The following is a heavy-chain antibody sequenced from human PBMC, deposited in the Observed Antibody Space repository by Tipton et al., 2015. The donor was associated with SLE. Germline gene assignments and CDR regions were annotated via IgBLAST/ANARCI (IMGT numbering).Heavy chain of an antibody. J-gene: IGHJ4*02. CDR2: IYYSGST. D-gene: IGHD5-18*01. CDR3: AKAGSLIQLWLKIDY. V-gene: IGHV4-59*12. Sequence: TLSLTCTVSGGSISSYYWSWIRQPPGKGLEWIGYIYYSGSTNYNPSLKSRVTISVDTSKNQFSLKLSSVTAADTAVYYCAKAGSLIQLWLKIDYWGQGTLVTVSS. CDR1: GGSISSYY.